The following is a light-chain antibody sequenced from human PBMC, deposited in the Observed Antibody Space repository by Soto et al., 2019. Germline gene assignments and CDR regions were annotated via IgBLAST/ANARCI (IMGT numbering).Light chain of an antibody. V-gene: IGKV3-20*01. J-gene: IGKJ1*01. Sequence: EIVLTQSPGTLSLSPGERATLSCRASQSVSSSYLAWYQQKPGQAPRLLIYGASSRATCITDRFSGSGSGTDFSVTISRLESEDFAVYYCQQYGSSQTFGQGTKVEIK. CDR1: QSVSSSY. CDR3: QQYGSSQT. CDR2: GAS.